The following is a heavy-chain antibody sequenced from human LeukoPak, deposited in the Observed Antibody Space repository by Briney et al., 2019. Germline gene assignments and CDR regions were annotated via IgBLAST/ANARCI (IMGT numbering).Heavy chain of an antibody. J-gene: IGHJ5*02. CDR2: IYHSGST. CDR1: GYSISSGYY. Sequence: SETLSLTCSVSGYSISSGYYWGWIRQSPGKGLEWIGTIYHSGSTYYNPSLKSRVTISVDTSKNQFSLNLSSVTAADTAVYYCARHSRFGGDPFDPWGQGTLVTVSS. V-gene: IGHV4-38-2*01. D-gene: IGHD3-3*01. CDR3: ARHSRFGGDPFDP.